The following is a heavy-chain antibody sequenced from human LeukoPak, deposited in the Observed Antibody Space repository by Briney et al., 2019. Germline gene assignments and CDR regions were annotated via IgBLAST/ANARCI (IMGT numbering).Heavy chain of an antibody. V-gene: IGHV4-34*01. CDR2: INHSGST. Sequence: SETLSLTCAVYGGSFSGYYWSWIRQPPGKGLEWIGEINHSGSTNYNPSLKSRVTISVDTSKNQFSLKLSSVTAADTAVYYCARGRYGSGSNPFDYWGQGTLVTVSS. CDR3: ARGRYGSGSNPFDY. D-gene: IGHD3-10*01. J-gene: IGHJ4*02. CDR1: GGSFSGYY.